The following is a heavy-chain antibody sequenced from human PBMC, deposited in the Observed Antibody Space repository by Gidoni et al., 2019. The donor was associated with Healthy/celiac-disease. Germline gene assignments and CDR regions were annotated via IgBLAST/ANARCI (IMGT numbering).Heavy chain of an antibody. J-gene: IGHJ3*02. CDR2: IYYSGRT. CDR3: ARISLRGLYAFDI. D-gene: IGHD5-12*01. V-gene: IGHV4-31*03. Sequence: QVQLQASGPGLGKPSQTLSLTCTVAGGSISSGGYYWSWIRQHPGKGLEWIGYIYYSGRTYYNPSLKRRVTISVDTSKNQFSLKLSSVTAADTAVYYCARISLRGLYAFDIWGQGTMVTVSS. CDR1: GGSISSGGYY.